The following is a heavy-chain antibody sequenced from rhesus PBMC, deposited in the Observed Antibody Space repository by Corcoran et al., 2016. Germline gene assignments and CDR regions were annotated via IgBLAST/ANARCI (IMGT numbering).Heavy chain of an antibody. CDR1: GGSISSNY. V-gene: IGHV4-173*01. CDR3: AREGDSGSWNFDY. CDR2: ISGSGGST. D-gene: IGHD6-25*01. J-gene: IGHJ4*01. Sequence: QLQLQESGPGLVQPSETLSLTCAVSGGSISSNYWSWIRQPPGKGREWIGRISGSGGSTDYNPSLRSRVTSATDTSKNQFSLKLSSGTAADTAVYYWAREGDSGSWNFDYWGQGVLVTVSS.